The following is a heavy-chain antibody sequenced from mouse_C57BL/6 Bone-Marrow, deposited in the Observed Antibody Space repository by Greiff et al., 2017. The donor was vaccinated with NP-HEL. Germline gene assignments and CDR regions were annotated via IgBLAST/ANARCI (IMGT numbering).Heavy chain of an antibody. D-gene: IGHD1-1*01. CDR2: INYDGSST. J-gene: IGHJ1*03. V-gene: IGHV5-16*01. CDR3: ARSYYYGSSYRWYFDV. CDR1: GFTFSDYY. Sequence: EVMLVESEGGLVQPGSSMKLSCTASGFTFSDYYMAWVRQVPEKGLEWVANINYDGSSTYYLDSLKSRFIISRDNAKNILYLQMSSLKSEDTATYYCARSYYYGSSYRWYFDVWGTGTTVTVSS.